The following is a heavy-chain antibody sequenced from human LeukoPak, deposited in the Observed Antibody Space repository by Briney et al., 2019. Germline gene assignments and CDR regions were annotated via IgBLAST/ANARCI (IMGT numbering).Heavy chain of an antibody. V-gene: IGHV1-18*01. CDR2: ISAYNGNT. D-gene: IGHD3-9*01. Sequence: ASVKVSCKASGYTFTSYGISWVRQAPGQGLEWMGWISAYNGNTNYAQKLQGRVTMTTDTSTSTAYMELRSLRSDDTAVYYCARAPVLRYFDWLSREVGSVGFLDYWGQGTLVTVSS. J-gene: IGHJ4*02. CDR1: GYTFTSYG. CDR3: ARAPVLRYFDWLSREVGSVGFLDY.